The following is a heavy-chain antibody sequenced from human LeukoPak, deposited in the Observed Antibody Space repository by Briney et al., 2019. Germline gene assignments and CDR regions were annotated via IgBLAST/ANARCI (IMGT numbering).Heavy chain of an antibody. D-gene: IGHD6-19*01. CDR1: GFIFSDYY. CDR2: IDRSGATA. V-gene: IGHV3-11*01. Sequence: PGGSLRLSCAASGFIFSDYYMTWIRQAPGKGLDWVSYIDRSGATAFYAGSVKGRFTMSRDNARNSLHLQMNDLRPEDSAVYYCGLSSMNPSYYYGIDVWGQGTTVRVSS. CDR3: GLSSMNPSYYYGIDV. J-gene: IGHJ6*02.